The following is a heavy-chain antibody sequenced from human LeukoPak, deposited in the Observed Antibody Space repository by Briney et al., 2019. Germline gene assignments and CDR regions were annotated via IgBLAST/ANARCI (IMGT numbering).Heavy chain of an antibody. D-gene: IGHD6-13*01. V-gene: IGHV4-59*08. CDR2: IYYSGSS. CDR3: ARHFSMITAAGTFNYYYMDV. J-gene: IGHJ6*03. CDR1: GDSVSSGY. Sequence: SETLSLTCTVSGDSVSSGYWNWIRQPPGKGLEWIGYIYYSGSSNYNPSLKSRVTMSVDTSKNQFSLNLSSVTAADTAVYYCARHFSMITAAGTFNYYYMDVWGKGTTVTVSS.